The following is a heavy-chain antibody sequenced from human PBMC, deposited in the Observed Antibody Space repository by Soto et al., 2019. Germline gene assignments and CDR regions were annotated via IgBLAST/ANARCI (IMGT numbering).Heavy chain of an antibody. Sequence: GGSLRLSCAASGSTFSSYSMTWVRQAPGKGLEWVSGISDSGGNTWYADSVKGRFTISRDNSKNTLFLQMNSLRAEDTAVYFCSKWSGFGDAWGQGTLVTVSS. D-gene: IGHD3-10*01. CDR1: GSTFSSYS. V-gene: IGHV3-23*01. CDR3: SKWSGFGDA. CDR2: ISDSGGNT. J-gene: IGHJ5*02.